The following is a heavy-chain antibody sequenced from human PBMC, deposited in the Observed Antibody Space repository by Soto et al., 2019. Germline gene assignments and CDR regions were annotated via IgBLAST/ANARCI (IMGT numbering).Heavy chain of an antibody. V-gene: IGHV4-61*01. J-gene: IGHJ4*02. D-gene: IGHD4-17*01. CDR1: GGSVSDKTYY. CDR3: ARTTAVPNSLRSRYFFDY. CDR2: VYYSGTT. Sequence: SETLSLTCSVSGGSVSDKTYYWSRIRQPPGKRLEWIGYVYYSGTTNYNPSLKSRVTISVDLSKNQFSLRLSSVTTADTALYYCARTTAVPNSLRSRYFFDYWGQGTLVTVSS.